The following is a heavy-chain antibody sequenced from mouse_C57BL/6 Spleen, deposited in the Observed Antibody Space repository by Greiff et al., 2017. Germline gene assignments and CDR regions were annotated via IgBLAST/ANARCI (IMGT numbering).Heavy chain of an antibody. CDR1: GYTFTDYE. V-gene: IGHV1-15*01. Sequence: VQLQQSGAELVRPGASVTLSCKASGYTFTDYEMHWVKQTPVHGLEWIGAIDPETGGTAYNQKFKGKAILTADKSSSTAYMELRSLTSEDSAVYYCTTGHLGLAMDYWGQGTSVTVSS. CDR3: TTGHLGLAMDY. CDR2: IDPETGGT. D-gene: IGHD4-1*01. J-gene: IGHJ4*01.